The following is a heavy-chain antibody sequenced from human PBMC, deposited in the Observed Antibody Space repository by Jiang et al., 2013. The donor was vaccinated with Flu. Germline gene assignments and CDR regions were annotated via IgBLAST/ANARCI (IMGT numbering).Heavy chain of an antibody. J-gene: IGHJ4*02. CDR3: ARGYTKYSSRWPFDH. V-gene: IGHV1-18*01. Sequence: GRMNLYNGNINYAQKFQGRVTMTTDTSTSTAYMELRSLRSDDTAVYYCARGYTKYSSRWPFDHWGQGILVTVSS. D-gene: IGHD6-13*01. CDR2: MNLYNGNI.